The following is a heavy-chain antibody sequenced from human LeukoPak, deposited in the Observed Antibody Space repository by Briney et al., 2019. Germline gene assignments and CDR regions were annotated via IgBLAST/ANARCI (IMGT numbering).Heavy chain of an antibody. CDR2: IYYTGST. D-gene: IGHD3-10*01. Sequence: SETLSLTCTVSGGFISNYFWSWVRQPPGKGLEWIGYIYYTGSTNYNPSLKSRVTISVGTSKNQFSLKLSSVTAADTAVYYCARPSRSISTAGAFDIWGQGTMVTVSS. CDR1: GGFISNYF. J-gene: IGHJ3*02. V-gene: IGHV4-59*01. CDR3: ARPSRSISTAGAFDI.